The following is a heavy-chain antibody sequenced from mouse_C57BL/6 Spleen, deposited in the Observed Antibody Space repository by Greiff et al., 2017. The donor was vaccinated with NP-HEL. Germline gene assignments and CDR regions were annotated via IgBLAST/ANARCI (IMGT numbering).Heavy chain of an antibody. V-gene: IGHV10-1*01. CDR3: VRHYDYDEDYAMDY. J-gene: IGHJ4*01. CDR2: IRSKSNNYAT. CDR1: GFSFNTYA. Sequence: DVMLVESGGGLVQPKGSLKLSCAASGFSFNTYAMNWVRQAPGQGVEWVARIRSKSNNYATYYDDSVKDRFTISRDNSESMLYLQMNNLKTEDTAMYYCVRHYDYDEDYAMDYWGQGTSVTVSS. D-gene: IGHD2-4*01.